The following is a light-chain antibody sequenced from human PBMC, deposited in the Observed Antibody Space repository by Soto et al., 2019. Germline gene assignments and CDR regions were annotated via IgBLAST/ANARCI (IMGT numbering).Light chain of an antibody. CDR1: QSVSTN. CDR3: QQYDNWPPVT. CDR2: GAS. V-gene: IGKV3-15*01. Sequence: EIVMTQSPATLSVSPGERATLSCRASQSVSTNLAWYRQKPGQAPRLLIYGASNRASGIPARFSGSGSGTEFSLTISSLQSEDFAVYYCQQYDNWPPVTFGQGTRLEIK. J-gene: IGKJ2*01.